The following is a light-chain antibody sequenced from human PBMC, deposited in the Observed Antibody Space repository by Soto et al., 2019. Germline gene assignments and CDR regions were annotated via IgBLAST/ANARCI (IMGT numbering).Light chain of an antibody. V-gene: IGLV3-9*01. CDR1: NIGTRN. CDR3: HVWDSSTAV. J-gene: IGLJ3*02. Sequence: SYELTQPLSVSVPPGQTASITCGGNNIGTRNVHWYQQKPGQAPVLVVYRDSNRPSGIPERFSGSNSGNTATLTISRAQAGDEADYYCHVWDSSTAVFGGGTKVTVL. CDR2: RDS.